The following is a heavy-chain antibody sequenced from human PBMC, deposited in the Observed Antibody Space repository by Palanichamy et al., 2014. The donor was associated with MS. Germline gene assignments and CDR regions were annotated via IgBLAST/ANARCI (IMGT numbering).Heavy chain of an antibody. CDR2: INPNSGGT. V-gene: IGHV1-2*04. Sequence: QLVQSGAEVKKPGASVEVSCKASGYTFTGYYMHWVRQAPGQGLEWMGWINPNSGGTNYAQKFQGWVTMTRDTSISTAYMELSRLRSDDTAVYYCARAYCSSTSCYTHYYYYGMDVWGQGTTVTVSS. D-gene: IGHD2-2*02. CDR1: GYTFTGYY. CDR3: ARAYCSSTSCYTHYYYYGMDV. J-gene: IGHJ6*02.